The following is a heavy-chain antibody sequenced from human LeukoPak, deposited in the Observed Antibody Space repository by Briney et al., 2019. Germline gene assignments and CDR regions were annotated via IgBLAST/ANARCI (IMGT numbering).Heavy chain of an antibody. CDR2: IYYSGKN. Sequence: TSETLSLTCTVSGGSISSYYWTWIRQPPRKGLEWIGYIYYSGKNNYNPSLKSRVTISVDTSENQFSLKMSSVTAEDTAVYYCARYSCYESYIWFGPWGQGTLVTVSS. J-gene: IGHJ5*02. CDR3: ARYSCYESYIWFGP. D-gene: IGHD5-12*01. V-gene: IGHV4-59*01. CDR1: GGSISSYY.